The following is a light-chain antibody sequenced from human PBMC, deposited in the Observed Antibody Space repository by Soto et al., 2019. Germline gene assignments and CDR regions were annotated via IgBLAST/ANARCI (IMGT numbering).Light chain of an antibody. CDR2: GAS. Sequence: ETVLTQSPATLSLSPGDRATLSCRASRRVSSYLAWYQQKRGQAPRLLIYGASSRATGVPDRFSGSGSGTDFTLTISRLEPEDFALYYCQQSPRTFGQGTKVEIK. V-gene: IGKV3-20*01. CDR1: RRVSSY. J-gene: IGKJ1*01. CDR3: QQSPRT.